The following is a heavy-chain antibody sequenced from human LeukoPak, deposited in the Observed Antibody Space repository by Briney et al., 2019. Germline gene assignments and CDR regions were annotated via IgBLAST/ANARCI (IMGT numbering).Heavy chain of an antibody. J-gene: IGHJ6*03. Sequence: ASVKVSCKASGYTFTGYYMHWVRQAPGQGLEWMGWINPNSGGTNYAQKFQGRVTITADESTSTTYMELSSLRSEDTAVYYCARVFRSGSNYYYYYMDVWGKGTTVTISS. CDR1: GYTFTGYY. CDR2: INPNSGGT. D-gene: IGHD1-26*01. CDR3: ARVFRSGSNYYYYYMDV. V-gene: IGHV1-2*02.